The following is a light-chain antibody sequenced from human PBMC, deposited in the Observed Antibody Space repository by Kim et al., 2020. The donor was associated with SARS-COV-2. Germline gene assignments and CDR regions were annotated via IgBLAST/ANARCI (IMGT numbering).Light chain of an antibody. CDR3: QQSDKVPPLT. V-gene: IGKV1-33*01. CDR2: DAT. J-gene: IGKJ4*01. Sequence: DIQMTQSPPSLSASVGERVTITCQASQDISNYLNWYQQKPGKAPKLLISDATTLQAGVPSRFSGRGSGTDFTFTISSLQSEDIATYFCQQSDKVPPLTFGGGTKVDSK. CDR1: QDISNY.